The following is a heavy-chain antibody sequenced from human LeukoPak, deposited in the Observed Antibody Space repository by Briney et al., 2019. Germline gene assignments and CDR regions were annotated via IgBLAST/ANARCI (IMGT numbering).Heavy chain of an antibody. CDR3: ARVTKTYYYDSSGYPDI. Sequence: GGSLRLSCAASGFTFSSYAMSWVRQAPGKGLEWVSAISGSGGSTYYADSVKGRFTISRDNSKNTLYLQMNSLRAEDTAVYYCARVTKTYYYDSSGYPDIWGQGTMVTVSS. J-gene: IGHJ3*02. CDR1: GFTFSSYA. V-gene: IGHV3-23*01. CDR2: ISGSGGST. D-gene: IGHD3-22*01.